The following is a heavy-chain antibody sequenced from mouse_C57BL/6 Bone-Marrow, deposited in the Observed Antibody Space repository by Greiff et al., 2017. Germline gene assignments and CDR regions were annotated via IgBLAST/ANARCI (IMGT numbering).Heavy chain of an antibody. J-gene: IGHJ1*03. CDR2: INPNNGGT. CDR3: ARFYYDTTLPSYWYFDV. Sequence: VQLQQSGPELVKPGASVKIPCKASGYKFTDYNMDWVKQSHGKSLEWIGAINPNNGGTNYNQKFKGKATLTVDKSSSTAYMELRSLTSEDTAVYYCARFYYDTTLPSYWYFDVWGTGTTVTVSS. CDR1: GYKFTDYN. D-gene: IGHD2-4*01. V-gene: IGHV1-18*01.